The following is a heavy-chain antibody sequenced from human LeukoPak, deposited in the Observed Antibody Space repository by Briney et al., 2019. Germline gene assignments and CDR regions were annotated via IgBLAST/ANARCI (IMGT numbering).Heavy chain of an antibody. CDR1: GFTFSDYY. D-gene: IGHD6-6*01. CDR2: ISSSGSTI. Sequence: PGGSLRLSCAASGFTFSDYYMSWIRQAPGKGLEWVSYISSSGSTIYYADSVKGRFTISRDNAKNSLYLQMNSLRAEDTAVYYCARPPQLGTHQIDYWGQGTLVTVSS. V-gene: IGHV3-11*04. CDR3: ARPPQLGTHQIDY. J-gene: IGHJ4*02.